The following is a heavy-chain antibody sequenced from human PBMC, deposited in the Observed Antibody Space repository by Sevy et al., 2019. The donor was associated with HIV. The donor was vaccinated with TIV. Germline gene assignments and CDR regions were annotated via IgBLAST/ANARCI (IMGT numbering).Heavy chain of an antibody. Sequence: SETLSLTCTVSGGSVSSGSYYWSWIRQPPGKGLEWIGYIYYSGSTNYNPSLKSRVTISVDTSKNQFSLKLSSLTAAATAVYYCALTTYYDFWSGYLQYYYYGMDVWGQGTTVTVSS. D-gene: IGHD3-3*01. CDR1: GGSVSSGSYY. CDR2: IYYSGST. J-gene: IGHJ6*02. CDR3: ALTTYYDFWSGYLQYYYYGMDV. V-gene: IGHV4-61*01.